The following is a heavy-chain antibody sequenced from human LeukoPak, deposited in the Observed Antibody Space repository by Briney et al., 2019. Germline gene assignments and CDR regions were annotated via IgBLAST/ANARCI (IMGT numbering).Heavy chain of an antibody. D-gene: IGHD2-2*02. CDR1: GYTFTSYG. CDR2: ISAYNGNT. V-gene: IGHV1-18*01. Sequence: ASVKVSCKASGYTFTSYGISWVRQAPGQGLEWMGWISAYNGNTNYAQKLQGRVTMTTDTSTSTAYMELRSLRSDDTAVYYCARDPWPLGALQLLYYYWGQGTLVTVSS. CDR3: ARDPWPLGALQLLYYY. J-gene: IGHJ4*02.